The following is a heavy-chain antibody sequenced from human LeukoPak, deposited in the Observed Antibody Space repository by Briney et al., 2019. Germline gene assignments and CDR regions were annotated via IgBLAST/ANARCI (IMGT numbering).Heavy chain of an antibody. V-gene: IGHV3-30*02. CDR2: IRFDGSKK. Sequence: PGGSLRLSCAASGFTFSNYTMNWVRRAPGKGLEWVAFIRFDGSKKYYGDSVKGRFTISRDNSKNTLYLQMNSLRAEDTAVYYCAKEPGDYYYYMDVWGKGTTVTISS. CDR3: AKEPGDYYYYMDV. D-gene: IGHD7-27*01. J-gene: IGHJ6*03. CDR1: GFTFSNYT.